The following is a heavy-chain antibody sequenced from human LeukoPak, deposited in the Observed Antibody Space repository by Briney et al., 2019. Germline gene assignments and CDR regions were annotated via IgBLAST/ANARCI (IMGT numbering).Heavy chain of an antibody. CDR1: GGTFSSYA. V-gene: IGHV1-69*13. Sequence: GASVKVSCKASGGTFSSYAISWVRQAPGQGLEWMGGIIPIFGTANYAQKFQGRVTITADESTSTAYMELSSLRSEDTAVYYCARDYFMGPKAPPYNWFDPWGQGTLVTVSS. D-gene: IGHD3-9*01. J-gene: IGHJ5*02. CDR2: IIPIFGTA. CDR3: ARDYFMGPKAPPYNWFDP.